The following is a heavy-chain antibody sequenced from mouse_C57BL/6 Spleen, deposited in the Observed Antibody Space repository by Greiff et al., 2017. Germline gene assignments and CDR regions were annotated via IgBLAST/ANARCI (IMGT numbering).Heavy chain of an antibody. CDR3: ANQGLRVRCFDV. D-gene: IGHD3-1*01. CDR2: ISGGGGNT. Sequence: EVKLMESGGGLVKPGGSLKLSCAASGFTFSSYTMSWVRQTPEKRLEWVATISGGGGNTYYPDSVKGRFTISRDDAKNTLYLQMSSLRSEDTALYYCANQGLRVRCFDVWGTGTTVTVSS. CDR1: GFTFSSYT. J-gene: IGHJ1*03. V-gene: IGHV5-9*01.